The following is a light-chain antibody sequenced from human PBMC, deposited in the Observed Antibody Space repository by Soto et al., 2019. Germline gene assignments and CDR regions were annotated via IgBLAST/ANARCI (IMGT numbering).Light chain of an antibody. J-gene: IGKJ4*01. CDR2: DIS. CDR1: QSVNNN. CDR3: QQRNNWPRLT. Sequence: EIVLTQSPATLSLSPGERATLSCRASQSVNNNFAWYQQKPGQAPRLLIYDISSRATGVPARFSGSGSGTDFTLTISSREPEDFAVYYCQQRNNWPRLTFGGGTKVEIK. V-gene: IGKV3-11*01.